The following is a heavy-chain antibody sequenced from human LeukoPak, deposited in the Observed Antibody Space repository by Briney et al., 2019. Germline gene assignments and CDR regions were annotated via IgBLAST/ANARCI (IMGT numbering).Heavy chain of an antibody. D-gene: IGHD2-2*01. CDR2: IYYSGST. CDR3: ASRYCSSTSCPFDY. Sequence: PSQTLSLTCTVSVRSISSSSYYWGWIRQPPGKGLEWLGSIYYSGSTYYNPSLKSRVTISVDTSKNQFSLKLSSVTAADTAVYYCASRYCSSTSCPFDYWGQGTLVTVST. CDR1: VRSISSSSYY. V-gene: IGHV4-39*01. J-gene: IGHJ4*02.